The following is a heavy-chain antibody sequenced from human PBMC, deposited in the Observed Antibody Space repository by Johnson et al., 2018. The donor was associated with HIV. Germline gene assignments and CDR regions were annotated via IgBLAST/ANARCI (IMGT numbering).Heavy chain of an antibody. CDR3: ARSFRTIAARPDAFDI. CDR2: ISYDGSKK. J-gene: IGHJ3*02. Sequence: QVQLVESGGGVVRPGRSLRLSCAASGFTFSSYAMHWVRQAPGKGLEWVAVISYDGSKKYYADSVKGRFAISRDNSKNTLFLQINSLRAEDTAVYYCARSFRTIAARPDAFDIWGQGTMVTVSS. D-gene: IGHD6-6*01. V-gene: IGHV3-30*09. CDR1: GFTFSSYA.